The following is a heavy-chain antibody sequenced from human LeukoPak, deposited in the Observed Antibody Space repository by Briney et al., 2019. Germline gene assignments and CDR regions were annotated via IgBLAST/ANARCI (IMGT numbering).Heavy chain of an antibody. J-gene: IGHJ4*02. CDR3: ARSSRELGGYAPWELMPPFDY. D-gene: IGHD1-7*01. CDR1: GFTFSDNY. Sequence: GGSLRLSCAASGFTFSDNYMSWIRQAPGKGLEWVSYISSSGLTIYYADSVKGRFTISRDNAKNSLYLQMNSLRAEDTAVYYCARSSRELGGYAPWELMPPFDYWGQGTLVTVSS. V-gene: IGHV3-11*04. CDR2: ISSSGLTI.